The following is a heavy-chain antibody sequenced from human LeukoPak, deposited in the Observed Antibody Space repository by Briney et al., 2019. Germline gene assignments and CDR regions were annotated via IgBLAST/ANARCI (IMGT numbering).Heavy chain of an antibody. J-gene: IGHJ6*03. CDR3: ARGRGGSYYYYYMDV. CDR2: ISSSSSYI. V-gene: IGHV3-21*01. Sequence: GGSLRPSCGASGLTFRNAWMTWVRQAPGKGLEWVSSISSSSSYIYYADSVKGRFTISRDNAKNSLYLQMNSLRAEDTAVYYCARGRGGSYYYYYMDVWGKGTTVTVSS. CDR1: GLTFRNAW. D-gene: IGHD1-26*01.